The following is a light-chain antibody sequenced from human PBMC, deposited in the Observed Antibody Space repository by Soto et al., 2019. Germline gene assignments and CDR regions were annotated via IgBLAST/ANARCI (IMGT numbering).Light chain of an antibody. CDR1: SSDVGAYNY. Sequence: QSVLTQPASVSGSPGQSITISCTGTSSDVGAYNYDSWYQQYPGEAPKVIIYDVSHRPAGVSNRFSGSKSGNTASLTISSLQTQDEADYYCSSYTSATTYVFGTGTKVTV. CDR3: SSYTSATTYV. J-gene: IGLJ1*01. V-gene: IGLV2-14*01. CDR2: DVS.